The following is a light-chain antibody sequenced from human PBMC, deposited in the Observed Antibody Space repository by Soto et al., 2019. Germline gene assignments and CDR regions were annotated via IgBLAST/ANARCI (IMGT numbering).Light chain of an antibody. CDR1: SSNIGNNY. Sequence: QSVLTQPPSVSAAPGQKVTISCSGSSSNIGNNYVSWYQQLPGTAPKLLIYDNNKRPSGIPDRFSGSKSGTSATLGITGLQTGDEADYYCGMWDSSLSDARVEFGGGTKLTVL. CDR2: DNN. CDR3: GMWDSSLSDARVE. J-gene: IGLJ2*01. V-gene: IGLV1-51*01.